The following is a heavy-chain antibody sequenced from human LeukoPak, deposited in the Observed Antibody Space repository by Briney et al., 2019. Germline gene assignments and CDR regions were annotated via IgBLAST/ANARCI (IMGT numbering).Heavy chain of an antibody. V-gene: IGHV4-59*08. CDR3: ARSLYYDYVWGSYKDAFDI. J-gene: IGHJ3*02. CDR1: GGSISSYY. CDR2: IYYSGST. D-gene: IGHD3-16*01. Sequence: SETLSLTCTVSGGSISSYYWSWIRQPPGKGLEWIGYIYYSGSTNYNPSLKSRVTISVDTSKNQFSLKLSSVTAADTAVYYCARSLYYDYVWGSYKDAFDIWGQGTMVTVSS.